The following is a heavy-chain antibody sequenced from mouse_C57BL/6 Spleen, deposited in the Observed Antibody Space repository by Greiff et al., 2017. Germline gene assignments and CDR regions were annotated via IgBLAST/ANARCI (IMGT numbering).Heavy chain of an antibody. D-gene: IGHD1-1*01. V-gene: IGHV1-81*01. CDR1: GYTFTSYG. CDR2: IYPRSGNT. Sequence: VQLQQSGAELVRPGASVKLSCKASGYTFTSYGISWVKQRTGQGLEWIGEIYPRSGNTYYNEKFKGKATLTADKSSSTAYMELRGLTSEDSAVFSCAKLYGRHHYWFAYWGQGTLVTVSA. CDR3: AKLYGRHHYWFAY. J-gene: IGHJ3*01.